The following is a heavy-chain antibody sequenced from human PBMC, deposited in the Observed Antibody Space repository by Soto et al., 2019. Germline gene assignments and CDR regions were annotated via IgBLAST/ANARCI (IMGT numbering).Heavy chain of an antibody. Sequence: SETLSLTCTVSGGSISSGGYYWSWIRQHPGKGLEWIGYIYYSGSTYYNPSLKSRVTISVDTSKNQFSLKLSSVTAADTAVYYCARVSHLRGPFDYWAQGTLVTVSS. J-gene: IGHJ4*02. CDR1: GGSISSGGYY. CDR3: ARVSHLRGPFDY. V-gene: IGHV4-31*03. CDR2: IYYSGST.